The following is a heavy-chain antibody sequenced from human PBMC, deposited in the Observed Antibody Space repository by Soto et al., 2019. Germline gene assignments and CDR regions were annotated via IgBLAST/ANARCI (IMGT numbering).Heavy chain of an antibody. CDR3: ARARYCSGGSCYSPVYNWFDP. Sequence: ASVKVSCKASGYTFTSYGISWVRQAPGQGLEWMGWISAYNGNTNYAQKLQGRVTMTTDTSTSTAYMELRSLRSDDTAVYYCARARYCSGGSCYSPVYNWFDPWGQGTLVTVSS. CDR1: GYTFTSYG. J-gene: IGHJ5*02. D-gene: IGHD2-15*01. CDR2: ISAYNGNT. V-gene: IGHV1-18*01.